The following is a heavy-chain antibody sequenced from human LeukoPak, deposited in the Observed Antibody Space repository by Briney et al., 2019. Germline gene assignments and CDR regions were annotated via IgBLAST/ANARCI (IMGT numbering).Heavy chain of an antibody. Sequence: SVKVSCKASGGTFSSYAISWVRQAPGQGLEWMGGIIPIFGTANYAQTFQGRVTITADESMSTAYMELSSLRSEDTAVYYCARDGKSLLDPFDYWGQGTLVTVSS. D-gene: IGHD3/OR15-3a*01. CDR2: IIPIFGTA. V-gene: IGHV1-69*13. CDR1: GGTFSSYA. J-gene: IGHJ4*02. CDR3: ARDGKSLLDPFDY.